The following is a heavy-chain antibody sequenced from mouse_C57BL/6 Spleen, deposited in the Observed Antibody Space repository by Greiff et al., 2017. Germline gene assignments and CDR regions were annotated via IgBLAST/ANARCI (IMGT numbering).Heavy chain of an antibody. J-gene: IGHJ2*01. V-gene: IGHV1-64*01. CDR2: IHPNSGST. D-gene: IGHD1-1*01. CDR3: ARSVITTVVAPFDY. CDR1: GYTFTSYW. Sequence: QVQLQQPGAELVKPGASVKLSCKASGYTFTSYWMHWVKQRPGQGLEWIGMIHPNSGSTNYNEKFKSKATLTVDKSSSTAYMQLSSLTSEDSAVYYCARSVITTVVAPFDYWGQGTTLTVSS.